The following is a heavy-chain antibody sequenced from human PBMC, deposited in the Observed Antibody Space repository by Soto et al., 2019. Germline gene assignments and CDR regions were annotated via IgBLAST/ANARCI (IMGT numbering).Heavy chain of an antibody. CDR3: VRGYGGYNHYFDS. CDR2: IYFSGIT. Sequence: SETLSLTCSVSGGSITGYYWNWVRQPPGKGLEWIGYIYFSGITNYNPSLKSRLTISVDTSKNQFSLRLSSVTAADTAVYYCVRGYGGYNHYFDSWGQGTLVTVS. V-gene: IGHV4-59*01. D-gene: IGHD5-12*01. J-gene: IGHJ4*02. CDR1: GGSITGYY.